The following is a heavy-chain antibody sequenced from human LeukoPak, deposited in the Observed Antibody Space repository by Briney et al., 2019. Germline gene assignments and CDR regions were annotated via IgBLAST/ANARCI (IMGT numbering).Heavy chain of an antibody. CDR3: ARLDYGGTHGDY. V-gene: IGHV4-59*08. D-gene: IGHD4-23*01. CDR1: SGSITNYY. CDR2: IYYSGNT. J-gene: IGHJ4*02. Sequence: PSETLSLTCTVSSGSITNYYWSWIRQPPGKGLEWIGFIYYSGNTNYNPSLKSRVTISVDTSKNQFSLKLSSVTAADTAVYYCARLDYGGTHGDYWGQGTLVTVSS.